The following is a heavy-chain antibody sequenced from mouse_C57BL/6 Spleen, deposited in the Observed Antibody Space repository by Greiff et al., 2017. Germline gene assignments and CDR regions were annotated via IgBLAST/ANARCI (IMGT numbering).Heavy chain of an antibody. CDR1: CYTFTSYW. D-gene: IGHD2-2*01. CDR2: INPSSGYT. CDR3: AKSYAYDGDWMAY. J-gene: IGHJ3*01. V-gene: IGHV1-7*01. Sequence: VQLQQSGAELAKPGASVKLSCTASCYTFTSYWMHWVKQRPGQGLEWIGYINPSSGYTKYNQKFKDKATLTADKSSSTAYMQLSSLTSEDSAVYDCAKSYAYDGDWMAYWGQGTLGTVSA.